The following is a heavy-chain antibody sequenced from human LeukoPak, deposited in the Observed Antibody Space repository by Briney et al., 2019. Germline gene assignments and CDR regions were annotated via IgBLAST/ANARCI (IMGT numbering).Heavy chain of an antibody. J-gene: IGHJ5*01. Sequence: GGSLILSCTASGFTFYNSHINWVRQAPGKGLEWVSAFSGSGGSTYYAASAKDRFTISRGNSKNTLYLHMNSLRAEDTAIYYCAKRMGKWGRPKLGWFDSWGQGTLVTVSS. V-gene: IGHV3-23*01. CDR1: GFTFYNSH. D-gene: IGHD3-16*01. CDR2: FSGSGGST. CDR3: AKRMGKWGRPKLGWFDS.